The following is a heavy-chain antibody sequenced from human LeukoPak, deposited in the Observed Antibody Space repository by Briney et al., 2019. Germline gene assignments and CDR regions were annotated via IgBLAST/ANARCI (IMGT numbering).Heavy chain of an antibody. CDR1: GFTFSNYA. V-gene: IGHV3-23*01. CDR3: AKYREGSRRSTHLVAAAGYHLWYYYGMDV. D-gene: IGHD6-13*01. CDR2: ISGSGDNT. J-gene: IGHJ6*02. Sequence: TGGSLRLSCATSGFTFSNYAMSWVRQAPGKGLEWVSIISGSGDNTFYADSVKGRFTISRDNSKNTLYLQMNSLRAEDTAVYYCAKYREGSRRSTHLVAAAGYHLWYYYGMDVWGQGTTVTVSS.